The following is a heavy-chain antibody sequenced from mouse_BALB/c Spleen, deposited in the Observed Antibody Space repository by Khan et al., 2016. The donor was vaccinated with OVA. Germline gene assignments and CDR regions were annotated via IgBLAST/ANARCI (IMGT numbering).Heavy chain of an antibody. V-gene: IGHV1-4*01. CDR2: INPSNGYS. Sequence: QVQLQQSGAELARPGASVKMSCKASGYTFTSYTIHWIKLRPGQGLEWIGYINPSNGYSNYNQKFKDKVTLTEDKSSTTAYMQLSSLTSDESAVYNCVRDGAYHRNDGWFAYWGLGTLVTVSA. D-gene: IGHD2-14*01. J-gene: IGHJ3*01. CDR1: GYTFTSYT. CDR3: VRDGAYHRNDGWFAY.